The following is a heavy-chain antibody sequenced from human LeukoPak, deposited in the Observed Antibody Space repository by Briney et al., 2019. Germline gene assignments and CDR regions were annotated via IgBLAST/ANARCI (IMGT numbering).Heavy chain of an antibody. CDR3: SKDTSAWWYHRAYMNV. CDR1: GFTFSNYA. CDR2: ISGSGDTT. Sequence: PGGSLRLSCAASGFTFSNYAVSWVRQAPGGGLERVSAISGSGDTTFHADSVKGRFTTSRDNPKNTLSLQMSGLRVEDSAVCICSKDTSAWWYHRAYMNVWGTGTSVTVSS. V-gene: IGHV3-23*01. D-gene: IGHD2-15*01. J-gene: IGHJ6*03.